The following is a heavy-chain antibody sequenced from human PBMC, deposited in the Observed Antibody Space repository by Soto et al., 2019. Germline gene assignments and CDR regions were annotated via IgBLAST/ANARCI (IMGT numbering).Heavy chain of an antibody. CDR3: ARAHYYGSGSYYKGMGY. J-gene: IGHJ4*02. Sequence: QVQLVQSGAEVKKPGSSVKVSCKASGGTFSSYAISWVRQAPGQGLEWMGGIIPIFGTANYAQKFQGRVTITADESTSTAYMELSSRRSEDTAVYYCARAHYYGSGSYYKGMGYWGQGTLVTVSS. D-gene: IGHD3-10*01. CDR2: IIPIFGTA. V-gene: IGHV1-69*01. CDR1: GGTFSSYA.